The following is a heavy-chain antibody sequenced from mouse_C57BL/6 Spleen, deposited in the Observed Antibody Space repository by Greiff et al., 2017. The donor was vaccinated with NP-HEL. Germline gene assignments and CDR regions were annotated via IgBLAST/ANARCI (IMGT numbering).Heavy chain of an antibody. CDR1: GYTFTDYN. J-gene: IGHJ2*01. V-gene: IGHV1-18*01. CDR3: ARSKLGRRAFDY. CDR2: INPNNGGT. Sequence: VQLQQSGPELVKPGASVKIPCKASGYTFTDYNMDWVKQSHGKSLEWIGDINPNNGGTIYNQKFKGKATLTVDKSSSTAYMELRSLTSEDTAVYYCARSKLGRRAFDYWGQGTTLTVSS. D-gene: IGHD4-1*01.